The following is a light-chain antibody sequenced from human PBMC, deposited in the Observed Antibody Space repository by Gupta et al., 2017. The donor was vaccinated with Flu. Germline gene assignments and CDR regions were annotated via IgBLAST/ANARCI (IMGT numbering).Light chain of an antibody. CDR3: QQYDNYPLT. CDR2: AAS. J-gene: IGKJ3*01. Sequence: GDSVTITGRASQGVNTWLAWYQQKPGEAPKSLIYAASNLQSGVPSRFTGSGSGTEFSLTINNLQPEDSATYYCQQYDNYPLTFGPGTRLEI. V-gene: IGKV1D-16*01. CDR1: QGVNTW.